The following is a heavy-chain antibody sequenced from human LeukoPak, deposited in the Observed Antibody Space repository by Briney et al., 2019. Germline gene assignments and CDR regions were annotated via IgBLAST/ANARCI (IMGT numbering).Heavy chain of an antibody. V-gene: IGHV1-18*01. J-gene: IGHJ5*02. CDR1: GYTFTSYG. D-gene: IGHD6-19*01. CDR3: ARGIAVAGTYSWCDP. CDR2: INVYNGNT. Sequence: ASVTVSRKCSGYTFTSYGFSWVRQAPGQGLEWMGWINVYNGNTNYAQKLQGRVTMTTDTSTSTAYMELRSLRSDDTAVYYCARGIAVAGTYSWCDPWGQETRVTVSS.